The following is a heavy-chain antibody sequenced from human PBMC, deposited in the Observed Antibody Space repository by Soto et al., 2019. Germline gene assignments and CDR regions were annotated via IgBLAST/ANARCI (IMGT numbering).Heavy chain of an antibody. D-gene: IGHD3-22*01. V-gene: IGHV3-30*03. CDR3: AINAAPYDSSGYYYY. Sequence: GGSLRLSCAASGFTFSSYGMHWVRQAPGKGLEWVAVISYDGSNKYYADSVKGRFTISRDNSKDTLYLQMNSLRAEDTAVYYCAINAAPYDSSGYYYYWGQGTLVTVSS. CDR1: GFTFSSYG. J-gene: IGHJ4*02. CDR2: ISYDGSNK.